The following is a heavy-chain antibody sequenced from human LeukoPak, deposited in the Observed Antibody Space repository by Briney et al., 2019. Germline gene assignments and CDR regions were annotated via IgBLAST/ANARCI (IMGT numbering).Heavy chain of an antibody. CDR2: ITTSSSYT. Sequence: GGSLRLSCAASGFTFSDYYMSWVRQAPGKGLEWVSYITTSSSYTDYADSVKGRFTISRDNAKNSLYLQMNSLRAEDTAVYYCASGDYGDPFDYWGQGTLVTVSS. D-gene: IGHD4-17*01. CDR1: GFTFSDYY. J-gene: IGHJ4*02. V-gene: IGHV3-11*06. CDR3: ASGDYGDPFDY.